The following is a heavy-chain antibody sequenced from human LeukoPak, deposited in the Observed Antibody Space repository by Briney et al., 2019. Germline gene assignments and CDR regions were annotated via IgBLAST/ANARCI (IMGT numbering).Heavy chain of an antibody. J-gene: IGHJ5*02. Sequence: SETLSLTSTVSGGSISSGGYYWSWIRQHPGKGLEWIGYIYYSGSTYYNPSLKSRVTISVDTSKNQFSLKLSSVTAADTAVYYCARDSSFLYDSSGYGWFDPWGQGTLVTVSS. CDR3: ARDSSFLYDSSGYGWFDP. CDR2: IYYSGST. CDR1: GGSISSGGYY. D-gene: IGHD3-22*01. V-gene: IGHV4-31*03.